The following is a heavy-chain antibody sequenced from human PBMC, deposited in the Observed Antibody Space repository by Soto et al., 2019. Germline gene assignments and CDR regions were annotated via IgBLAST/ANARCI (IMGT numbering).Heavy chain of an antibody. V-gene: IGHV3-23*01. J-gene: IGHJ4*02. CDR1: GFTFSAYV. CDR2: ISGDGRGT. Sequence: GGSLRLSCAASGFTFSAYVMNWVRQAPGKGLEWVSTISGDGRGTNYADAVRGRFTISRDNSRDTVYLQLNSLRVEDTAVYYCARLERGEYWGQGTLVTVSS. CDR3: ARLERGEY. D-gene: IGHD3-10*01.